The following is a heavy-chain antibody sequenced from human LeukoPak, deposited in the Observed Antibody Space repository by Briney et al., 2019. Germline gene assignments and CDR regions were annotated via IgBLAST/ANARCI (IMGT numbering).Heavy chain of an antibody. CDR1: GGSFSGYY. V-gene: IGHV4-34*01. Sequence: TSETLSLTCAVYGGSFSGYYWSWIRQPPGKGLEWIGEISHSGSTNYNPSLKSRVTISVDTSKNQFSLKLRSVTAADTAVYYCARVVDDFYYYMDVWGKGTTVTVSS. D-gene: IGHD1-26*01. J-gene: IGHJ6*03. CDR2: ISHSGST. CDR3: ARVVDDFYYYMDV.